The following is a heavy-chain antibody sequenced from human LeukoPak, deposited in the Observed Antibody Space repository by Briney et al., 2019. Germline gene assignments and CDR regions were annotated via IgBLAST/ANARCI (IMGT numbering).Heavy chain of an antibody. CDR2: IRSKAYGGTT. V-gene: IGHV3-49*04. CDR3: NGNRTWNFDY. CDR1: GFTFGDYA. D-gene: IGHD2/OR15-2a*01. Sequence: GGSLRLSCTASGFTFGDYAMSWVRQAPGKGLEWVGFIRSKAYGGTTEYAASVKGRFTISRDDSKSIAYLQMNSLNTEDTAVYYCNGNRTWNFDYWGQGTLVTVSS. J-gene: IGHJ4*02.